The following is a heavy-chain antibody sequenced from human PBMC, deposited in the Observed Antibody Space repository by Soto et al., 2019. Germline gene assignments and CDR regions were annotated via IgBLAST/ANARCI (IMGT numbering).Heavy chain of an antibody. Sequence: QVQLVQSGAEVKKPGASVRVSCKASGYTFTNYGISWVRQAPGQGLEWMGWVGPYNGNTDHAQNFQGRVTMTTDTSTNTAYMELGSLRPYDTALYYCARCYCSLGSCYTCWHFDLWGRGTLVTVSS. CDR2: VGPYNGNT. V-gene: IGHV1-18*04. D-gene: IGHD2-15*01. CDR3: ARCYCSLGSCYTCWHFDL. J-gene: IGHJ2*01. CDR1: GYTFTNYG.